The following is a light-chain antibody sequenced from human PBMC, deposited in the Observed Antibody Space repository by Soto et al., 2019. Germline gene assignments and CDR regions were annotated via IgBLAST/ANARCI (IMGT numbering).Light chain of an antibody. CDR1: QSVSSN. Sequence: EIVMTQSPATLSVSPGERATLSCRASQSVSSNLAWYQQKPGQAPRLLIYGASTRATGIPARFSGSGSGTEFNLTISSLQSEDFAVYYCQQYNNWGPFGQGTKVEIK. J-gene: IGKJ1*01. CDR2: GAS. CDR3: QQYNNWGP. V-gene: IGKV3-15*01.